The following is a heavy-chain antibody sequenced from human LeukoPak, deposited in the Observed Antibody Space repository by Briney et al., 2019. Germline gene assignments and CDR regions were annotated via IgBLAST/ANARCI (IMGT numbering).Heavy chain of an antibody. V-gene: IGHV3-30*18. CDR2: ISYDGSNK. CDR1: GFTFSSYG. CDR3: AKDSGSYYTGFFDY. Sequence: GGSLRLSCAASGFTFSSYGMHWVRQAPGKGLEWVAVISYDGSNKYYADSVKGRFTISRDNSKNTLYLQMNSLRAEDTAVYYCAKDSGSYYTGFFDYWGQGTLVTVSS. D-gene: IGHD1-26*01. J-gene: IGHJ4*02.